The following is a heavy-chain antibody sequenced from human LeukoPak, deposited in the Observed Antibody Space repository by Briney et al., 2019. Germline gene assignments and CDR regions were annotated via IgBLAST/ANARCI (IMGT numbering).Heavy chain of an antibody. CDR3: ARGPPIQLWPRYYHYYYGMDV. Sequence: ASVKVSCKASGYTFTSYDINWVRQATGQGLEWMGWMNPNSGNTGYAQKFQGRVTMTRNTSISTAYMELSSLRSEDTAVYYCARGPPIQLWPRYYHYYYGMDVWGQGTTVTVSS. D-gene: IGHD5-18*01. V-gene: IGHV1-8*01. J-gene: IGHJ6*02. CDR2: MNPNSGNT. CDR1: GYTFTSYD.